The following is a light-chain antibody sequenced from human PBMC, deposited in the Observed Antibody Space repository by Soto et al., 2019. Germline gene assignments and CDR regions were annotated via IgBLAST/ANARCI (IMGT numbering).Light chain of an antibody. CDR2: AAS. Sequence: IQLTQSPSSLSASVGDIVTITCRASQGISSFLAWYQQKPGKAPKLLIYAASTLQSGVPSRFSGSGSGTDFALTISSLQPEDFATYYCQQLNSFTFGPGTKVDIK. CDR1: QGISSF. J-gene: IGKJ3*01. CDR3: QQLNSFT. V-gene: IGKV1-9*01.